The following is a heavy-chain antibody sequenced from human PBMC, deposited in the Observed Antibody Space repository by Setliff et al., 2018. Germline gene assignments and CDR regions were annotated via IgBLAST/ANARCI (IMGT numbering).Heavy chain of an antibody. D-gene: IGHD6-19*01. CDR2: INHSGST. Sequence: PSETLSLTCAVYGGSFSDNYWSWIRQPPGKGLEWIGEINHSGSTNYNQSLKSRVTISRDNAKNSVYLQMNSLRADDTAVYYCVPQGPGFGNGWWTNWFDPWGQGTLVTVSS. CDR3: VPQGPGFGNGWWTNWFDP. V-gene: IGHV4-34*01. CDR1: GGSFSDNY. J-gene: IGHJ5*02.